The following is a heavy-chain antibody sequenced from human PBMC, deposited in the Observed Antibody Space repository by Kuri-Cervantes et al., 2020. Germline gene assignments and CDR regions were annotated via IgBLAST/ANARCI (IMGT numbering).Heavy chain of an antibody. Sequence: GESLKISCAASGFTFSSYWMSWVRQAPGKGPEWVANIKQDGSEKYYVDSVKGRFTISRDNAKNSLYLQMNSLRAEDTAVYYCARLTQFVPGRYFDYWGQGTLVTVSS. CDR2: IKQDGSEK. J-gene: IGHJ4*02. V-gene: IGHV3-7*01. CDR1: GFTFSSYW. D-gene: IGHD3-10*02. CDR3: ARLTQFVPGRYFDY.